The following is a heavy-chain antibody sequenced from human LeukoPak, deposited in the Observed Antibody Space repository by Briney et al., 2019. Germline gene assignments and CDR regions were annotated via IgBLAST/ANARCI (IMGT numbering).Heavy chain of an antibody. Sequence: GGSLRLSCAASGFTLDDYTMHWVRHAPGKGLEWVSVIYSGGSTYYADSVKGRFTISRDNSKNTLSLQMNSLRAEDTAVYYCARDHVAYCGGDCYSEYFQHWGQGTLVTVSS. V-gene: IGHV3-66*01. CDR2: IYSGGST. J-gene: IGHJ1*01. CDR1: GFTLDDYT. CDR3: ARDHVAYCGGDCYSEYFQH. D-gene: IGHD2-21*02.